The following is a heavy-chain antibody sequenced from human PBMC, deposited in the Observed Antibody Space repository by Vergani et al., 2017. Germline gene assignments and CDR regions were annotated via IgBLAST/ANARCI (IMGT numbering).Heavy chain of an antibody. V-gene: IGHV4-34*01. J-gene: IGHJ6*03. D-gene: IGHD3-10*01. Sequence: QVQLQQWGAGLLKPSETLSLTCAVYGGSFSGYYWSWIRQPPGKGLEWIGEINHSGSTNYNPSLKSRVTISVDTSKNQFSLKLSSVTAADTAVYYCARREDYGSGRSNYYYYYMDVWGKGTTVTVSS. CDR2: INHSGST. CDR1: GGSFSGYY. CDR3: ARREDYGSGRSNYYYYYMDV.